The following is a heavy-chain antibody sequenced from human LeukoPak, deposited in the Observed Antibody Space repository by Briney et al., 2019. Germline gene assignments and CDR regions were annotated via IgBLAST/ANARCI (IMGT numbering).Heavy chain of an antibody. J-gene: IGHJ6*03. V-gene: IGHV7-4-1*02. D-gene: IGHD2-15*01. CDR3: ARGGSDPYYCYYMDV. CDR1: GYTFTSYA. Sequence: GASVKVSCKASGYTFTSYAMNWVRQAPGQGLEWMGWINTNTGNPTYAQGFTGRFVFSLDTSVSTAYLQISSLKAEDTAVYYCARGGSDPYYCYYMDVWGKGTTVTVSS. CDR2: INTNTGNP.